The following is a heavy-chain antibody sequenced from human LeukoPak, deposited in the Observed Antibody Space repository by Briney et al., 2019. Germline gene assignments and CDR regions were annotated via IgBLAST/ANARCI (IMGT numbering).Heavy chain of an antibody. CDR1: GDSISTYY. D-gene: IGHD5-12*01. CDR3: ARGAAGYGPYDY. J-gene: IGHJ4*02. V-gene: IGHV4-59*01. Sequence: SETLSLTCTVSGDSISTYYWSWIRQPPGKGLEWFGYMYYSGSTNYNPSLKSRVTISLDTPKNQFSPRLNSVTAADTAVYYCARGAAGYGPYDYWGQGTLVTVSS. CDR2: MYYSGST.